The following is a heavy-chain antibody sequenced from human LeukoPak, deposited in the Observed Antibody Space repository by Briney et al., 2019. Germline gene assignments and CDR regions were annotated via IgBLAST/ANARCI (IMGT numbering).Heavy chain of an antibody. J-gene: IGHJ4*02. Sequence: PSETLSLTCTVSGGSISSGGYYWSWIRQHPGKGLEWIGYIYYSGSAYYNPSLKSRVTISVDTSKNQFSLKLSSVTAADTAVYYCARVSLKQWLAAGDYFDYWGQGTLVTVSS. CDR2: IYYSGSA. V-gene: IGHV4-31*03. CDR1: GGSISSGGYY. D-gene: IGHD6-19*01. CDR3: ARVSLKQWLAAGDYFDY.